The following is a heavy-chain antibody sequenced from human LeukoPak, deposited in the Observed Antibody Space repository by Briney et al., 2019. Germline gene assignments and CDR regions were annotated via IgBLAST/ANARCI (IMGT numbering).Heavy chain of an antibody. CDR3: AREVECGSYQRCVNNWFDP. CDR2: IIPIFGTA. CDR1: GGTFSSYA. Sequence: ASVKVSCKASGGTFSSYAISWVRQAPGQGLEWMGGIIPIFGTANYAQKFQGRVTITADESTSTAYMELSSLRSEDTAVYYCAREVECGSYQRCVNNWFDPWGQGTLVTVSS. J-gene: IGHJ5*02. V-gene: IGHV1-69*13. D-gene: IGHD1-26*01.